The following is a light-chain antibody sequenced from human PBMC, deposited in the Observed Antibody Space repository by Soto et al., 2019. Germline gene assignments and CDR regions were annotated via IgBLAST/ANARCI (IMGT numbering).Light chain of an antibody. CDR3: QQSFSKLLT. Sequence: DIQMTQSPSSLSASVGDRVTITCRTSQSVSTFLNWSQVKPVKAPKLLIYGASSLQSGVPSRLSGSGSGTDFTLSISSLQPEDFATYYCQQSFSKLLTFGGGTKVDLK. V-gene: IGKV1-39*01. J-gene: IGKJ4*01. CDR2: GAS. CDR1: QSVSTF.